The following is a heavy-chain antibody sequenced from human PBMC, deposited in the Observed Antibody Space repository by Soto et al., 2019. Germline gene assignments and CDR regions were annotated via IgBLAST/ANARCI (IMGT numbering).Heavy chain of an antibody. CDR3: ARNMDYYYGRGSGNGHGV. CDR1: GYTFTAYH. Sequence: QVQLVQSGAEVKEPGDSVRVSREAPGYTFTAYHIHWVRQAPGQGLEWMGWINPKFGDTTYAQDFQGRVSMTRDMSISTVYMELSRLTSDDTAIYYCARNMDYYYGRGSGNGHGVWGQGTTVTVFS. D-gene: IGHD3-10*02. CDR2: INPKFGDT. J-gene: IGHJ6*02. V-gene: IGHV1-2*02.